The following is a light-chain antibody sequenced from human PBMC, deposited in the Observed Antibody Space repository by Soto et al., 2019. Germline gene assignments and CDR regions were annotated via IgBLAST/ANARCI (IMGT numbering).Light chain of an antibody. Sequence: QSALTQPASVSGSPAQSNTISCTGTSGDVGGYNYVSWYQHHPGKAPKLIIYEVSYRPSGVSNRFSGSKSGNTASLTISGLQAEDEADDYCCSYAGRDTLYVLGSGTKVTVL. J-gene: IGLJ1*01. V-gene: IGLV2-14*01. CDR2: EVS. CDR1: SGDVGGYNY. CDR3: CSYAGRDTLYV.